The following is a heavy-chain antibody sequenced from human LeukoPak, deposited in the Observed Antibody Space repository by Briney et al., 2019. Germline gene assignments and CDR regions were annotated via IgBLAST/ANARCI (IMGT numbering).Heavy chain of an antibody. D-gene: IGHD3-22*01. V-gene: IGHV1-18*01. CDR1: GYTFTSYG. CDR2: ISAYNGNT. CDR3: ARAPYYDSSGYEGGY. J-gene: IGHJ4*02. Sequence: ASVKVSCKASGYTFTSYGISWVRQAPGQGLEWMGWISAYNGNTNCAQKLQGRVTMTTDKSTSTAYMELSSLRSEDTAVYYCARAPYYDSSGYEGGYWGQGTLVTVSS.